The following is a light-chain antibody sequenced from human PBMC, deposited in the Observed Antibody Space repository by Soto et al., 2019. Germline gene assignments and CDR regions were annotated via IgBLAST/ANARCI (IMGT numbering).Light chain of an antibody. CDR3: QRRSNWPPAGLT. V-gene: IGKV3-11*01. Sequence: EIVLTQSPATLSLSPGERATLSCRASQSVSSYLSWYQQKPGQAPRLLIYDASNRATGIPARFSGSGSGTDFTLTISSLEPEDFAFYYCQRRSNWPPAGLTFGGGTKVEIK. CDR1: QSVSSY. J-gene: IGKJ4*01. CDR2: DAS.